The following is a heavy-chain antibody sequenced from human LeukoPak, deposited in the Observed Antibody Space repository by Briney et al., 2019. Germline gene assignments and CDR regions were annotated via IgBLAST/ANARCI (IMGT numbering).Heavy chain of an antibody. V-gene: IGHV1-69*13. CDR3: ARGSYYYDRNGMDV. CDR1: GGTFSSYA. Sequence: SVKVSCKASGGTFSSYAISWVRQAPGQGLEWMGGIIPIFGTANYAQKFQGRVTITADESTGTAYMELSSLRSEDTAVYYCARGSYYYDRNGMDVWGQGTTVTVSS. D-gene: IGHD3-22*01. CDR2: IIPIFGTA. J-gene: IGHJ6*02.